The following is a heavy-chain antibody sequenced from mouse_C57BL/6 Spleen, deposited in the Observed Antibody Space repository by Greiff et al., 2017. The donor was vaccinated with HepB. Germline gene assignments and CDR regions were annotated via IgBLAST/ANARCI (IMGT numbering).Heavy chain of an antibody. D-gene: IGHD1-1*01. V-gene: IGHV1-81*01. CDR2: IYPRSGNT. CDR1: GYTFTSYG. Sequence: VQLVESGAELARPGASVKLSCKASGYTFTSYGISWVKQRTGQGLEWIGEIYPRSGNTYYNEKFKGKATLTTDKSASTAYMQLLSLTSEDSAVYFCSPYYYGPDYFDYWGQGTTLTVSS. J-gene: IGHJ2*01. CDR3: SPYYYGPDYFDY.